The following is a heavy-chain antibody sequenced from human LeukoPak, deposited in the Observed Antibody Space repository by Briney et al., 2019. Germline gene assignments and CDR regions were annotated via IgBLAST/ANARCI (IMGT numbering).Heavy chain of an antibody. Sequence: SVKVSCKASGYTFTSYGISWVRQAPGQGLEWMGGIIPIYGTPHSAQKFQGRVTITTDESTSTAYMELSSLRSEDTAVYYCARGPARGYYYMDVWGKGTTVTVSS. J-gene: IGHJ6*03. CDR1: GYTFTSYG. CDR3: ARGPARGYYYMDV. CDR2: IIPIYGTP. V-gene: IGHV1-69*05. D-gene: IGHD6-6*01.